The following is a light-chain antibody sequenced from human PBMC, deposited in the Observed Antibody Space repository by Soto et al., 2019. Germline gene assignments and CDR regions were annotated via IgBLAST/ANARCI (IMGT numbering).Light chain of an antibody. CDR2: DVS. J-gene: IGLJ1*01. V-gene: IGLV2-14*01. CDR3: SSDTCSSTYYV. Sequence: QSALTQPASVSGSPGQSITISCTGTSSDVGGYNYVSWYQQHPGKAPKLMIYDVSNRPSGVSNRFSGSKSGNTASLTISGLQAEDESDYYCSSDTCSSTYYVVVPGTKVTV. CDR1: SSDVGGYNY.